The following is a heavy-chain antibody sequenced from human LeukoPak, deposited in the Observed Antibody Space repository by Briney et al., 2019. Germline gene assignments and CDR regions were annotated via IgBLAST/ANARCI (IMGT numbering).Heavy chain of an antibody. CDR3: TTDIDYVFAFDI. D-gene: IGHD4-17*01. Sequence: KPGGSLRLSCAASGFTFSNVWMSWVRQAPGKGLEWVGRIKSEADGRTTDYAAPVKGRFTISRDDSKTTLYLQMNSLKTEDTAVYYCTTDIDYVFAFDIWGQGTMVTVSS. CDR2: IKSEADGRTT. J-gene: IGHJ3*02. V-gene: IGHV3-15*01. CDR1: GFTFSNVW.